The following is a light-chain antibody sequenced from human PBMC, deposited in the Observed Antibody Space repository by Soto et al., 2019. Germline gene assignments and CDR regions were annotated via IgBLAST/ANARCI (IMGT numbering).Light chain of an antibody. CDR1: SGHSNYA. CDR2: LNSDGSH. V-gene: IGLV4-69*01. J-gene: IGLJ2*01. Sequence: QLVLTQSPSASASLGAWVKLTCTLSSGHSNYAIAWHQQQSEKGPRYLMKLNSDGSHSKGDGIPDRFSGSSSGAERYLTISSLQSEDEADYYCQTWGSGIVVFGGGTKLTVL. CDR3: QTWGSGIVV.